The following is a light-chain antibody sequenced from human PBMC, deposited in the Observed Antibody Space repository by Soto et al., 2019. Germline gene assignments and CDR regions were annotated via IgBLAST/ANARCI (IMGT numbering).Light chain of an antibody. J-gene: IGKJ1*01. Sequence: EIVLTQSPATLSSFPGDRVTLSCRASQAVNTRLAWYQHKPGQAPRLLIYLASNRAAGVPARFSGSGSGTDFTLTFSDVEPEDFAVYSCHQRQSWRGTFGKGTKVDIK. CDR3: HQRQSWRGT. CDR2: LAS. CDR1: QAVNTR. V-gene: IGKV3D-11*01.